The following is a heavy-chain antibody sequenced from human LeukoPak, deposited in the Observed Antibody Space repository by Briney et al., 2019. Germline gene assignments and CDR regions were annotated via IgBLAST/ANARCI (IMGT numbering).Heavy chain of an antibody. CDR2: IYPGDSDT. CDR1: GYNFPRYW. J-gene: IGHJ3*02. CDR3: ARHSDTAMVLNAFGI. D-gene: IGHD5-18*01. V-gene: IGHV5-51*01. Sequence: GESLKISCKGSGYNFPRYWIGWVRQMPGKGLEWMGIIYPGDSDTRYSPSFQGQVTISADKSISTAYLQWSSLKASDTAMYYCARHSDTAMVLNAFGIWGQGTMVTVSS.